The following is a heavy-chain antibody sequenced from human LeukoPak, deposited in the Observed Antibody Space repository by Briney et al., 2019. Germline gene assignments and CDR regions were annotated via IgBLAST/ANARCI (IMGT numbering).Heavy chain of an antibody. CDR1: GFTFDDYA. J-gene: IGHJ4*02. Sequence: PGGSLRLSCAASGFTFDDYATHWVRQAPGKGLEWVSGISWNSGTIGYADSVKGRFTISRDNAKNSLYLQMDSLRAEDTALYYCAKDKIFGGELDYWGQGTLVTVSS. V-gene: IGHV3-9*01. D-gene: IGHD3-10*01. CDR3: AKDKIFGGELDY. CDR2: ISWNSGTI.